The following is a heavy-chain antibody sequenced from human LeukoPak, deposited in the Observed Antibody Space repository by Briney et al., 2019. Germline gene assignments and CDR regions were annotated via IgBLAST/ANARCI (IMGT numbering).Heavy chain of an antibody. V-gene: IGHV4-59*01. CDR3: ASGYGSGSYPY. CDR2: IYYRGST. CDR1: GGSISSYY. Sequence: SETLSLTCTVSGGSISSYYWSWIRQPPGKGLEWIGYIYYRGSTNYNPSLKSRVTISVDTSKNQFSLKLSSVTAADTAVYYCASGYGSGSYPYWGQGTLVTVSS. J-gene: IGHJ4*02. D-gene: IGHD3-10*01.